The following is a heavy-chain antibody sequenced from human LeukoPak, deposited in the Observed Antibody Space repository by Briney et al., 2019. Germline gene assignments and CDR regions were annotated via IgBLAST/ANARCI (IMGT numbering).Heavy chain of an antibody. CDR2: INGDGSST. CDR1: GFTFSSYW. D-gene: IGHD3-10*01. Sequence: GGSLRLSCAASGFTFSSYWMHWVRQAPGKGLVWVSRINGDGSSTSYADSVKGRFTISRDNAKNTLYLQMNSLRAEDTAVYYCARGPGPSGWGQGTLVTVSS. CDR3: ARGPGPSG. V-gene: IGHV3-74*01. J-gene: IGHJ4*02.